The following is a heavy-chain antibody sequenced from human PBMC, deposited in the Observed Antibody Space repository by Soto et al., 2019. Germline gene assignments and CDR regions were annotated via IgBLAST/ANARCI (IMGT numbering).Heavy chain of an antibody. J-gene: IGHJ4*02. Sequence: QVQLVQSGAEVKKPGSSGKVSCKASGGTCSSYAISGVRQAPGQGLEWMGGIIPIFGTANYAQKFQGRVTITADESTSTAYMELSSLRSEDTAVYYCARMIHYYGDYYFDDWGQGTLVTVSS. CDR3: ARMIHYYGDYYFDD. D-gene: IGHD4-17*01. CDR1: GGTCSSYA. CDR2: IIPIFGTA. V-gene: IGHV1-69*01.